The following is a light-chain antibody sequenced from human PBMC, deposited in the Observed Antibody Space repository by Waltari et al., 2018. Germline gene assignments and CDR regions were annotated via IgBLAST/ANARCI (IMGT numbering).Light chain of an antibody. CDR3: HSRDISGDVL. CDR1: SLRIYY. Sequence: SSELTQDPAVSVALGQTVRITCQGDSLRIYYVCWFLQKPGQAPALVIYGKNSRPSGIPDRFSASSSGSTASLTIIGAQAEDEADYYCHSRDISGDVLIGGGTKLTVV. J-gene: IGLJ2*01. V-gene: IGLV3-19*01. CDR2: GKN.